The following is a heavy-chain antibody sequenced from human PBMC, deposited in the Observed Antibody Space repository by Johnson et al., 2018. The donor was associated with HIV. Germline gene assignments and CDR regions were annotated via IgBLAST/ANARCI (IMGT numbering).Heavy chain of an antibody. CDR3: IRGGWDTSGYYSPYDAFDI. Sequence: VQLVESGGGLVQPGRSLRLSCPASGFTFGDYAVSWVRQAPGKGRERVGFIRSKAYGGTTEYPASVKRHFSISRADSKSIGYLKMNSLKTEDPAVYYCIRGGWDTSGYYSPYDAFDIWGQGTMVTVSS. V-gene: IGHV3-49*04. D-gene: IGHD3-22*01. CDR1: GFTFGDYA. J-gene: IGHJ3*02. CDR2: IRSKAYGGTT.